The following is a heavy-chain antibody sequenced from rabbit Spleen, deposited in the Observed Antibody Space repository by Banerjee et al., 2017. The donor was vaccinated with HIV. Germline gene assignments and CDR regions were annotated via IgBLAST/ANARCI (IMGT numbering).Heavy chain of an antibody. CDR3: ARDYNL. CDR1: GFSFSSSAW. J-gene: IGHJ4*01. Sequence: QEQLVESGGGLVQPEGSLTLTCTASGFSFSSSAWIYWVRQAPGKGLEWIACLYTGTGTTYYASWAKGRFTISKTSSTTVTLQMTSLAAADTATYFCARDYNLWGPGTLVTVS. V-gene: IGHV1S45*01. CDR2: LYTGTGTT.